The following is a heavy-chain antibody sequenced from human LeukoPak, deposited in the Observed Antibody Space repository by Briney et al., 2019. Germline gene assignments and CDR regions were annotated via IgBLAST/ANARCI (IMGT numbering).Heavy chain of an antibody. CDR3: ARRGGYSSSWYISSYSWFDP. Sequence: SETLSLTCAVYGGSFSGYYWSWIRQPPGKGLEWIGEINHSGSTNYNPSLKSRVTISVDTSKNQFSLKLSSVTAADTAVYYCARRGGYSSSWYISSYSWFDPWGQGTLVTVSS. D-gene: IGHD6-13*01. J-gene: IGHJ5*02. V-gene: IGHV4-34*01. CDR2: INHSGST. CDR1: GGSFSGYY.